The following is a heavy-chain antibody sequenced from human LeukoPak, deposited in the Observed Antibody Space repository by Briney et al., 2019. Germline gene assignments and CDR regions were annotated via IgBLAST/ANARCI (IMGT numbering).Heavy chain of an antibody. J-gene: IGHJ2*01. V-gene: IGHV4-39*01. CDR2: IYYSVTT. CDR3: ARSFGSGTQSWYFDL. D-gene: IGHD3-10*01. Sequence: SETLSLTCTVSGGSISSSSYYWDWIRQPPGKGLEWIGTIYYSVTTYYNPSLKSRGTISVDTSRNQFPLKLSSVTATDTAVYYCARSFGSGTQSWYFDLWGRGTLVTVSS. CDR1: GGSISSSSYY.